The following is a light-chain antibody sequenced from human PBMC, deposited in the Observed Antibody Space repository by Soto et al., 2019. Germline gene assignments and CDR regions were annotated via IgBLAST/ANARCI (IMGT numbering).Light chain of an antibody. CDR3: QQSNSYWK. CDR1: QSIRSW. J-gene: IGKJ1*01. Sequence: DIQMTQSPSTLSASVGDRVTITCRASQSIRSWLAWYQQKPGKAPKLLIYDASSLESGVPSGFTGSDSGTEFPLPISSLQPEDLATYYGQQSNSYWKFRQGTRVESK. CDR2: DAS. V-gene: IGKV1-5*01.